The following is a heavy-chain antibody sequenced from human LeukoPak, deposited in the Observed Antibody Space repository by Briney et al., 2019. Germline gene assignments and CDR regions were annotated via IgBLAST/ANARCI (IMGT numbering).Heavy chain of an antibody. CDR3: AKRAMRDFDAFDI. V-gene: IGHV3-33*06. J-gene: IGHJ3*02. CDR2: IWYDGSNK. D-gene: IGHD5-24*01. Sequence: PGGSLRLSCAASGFTISSYGMHWVRQAPGKGLEWVAVIWYDGSNKYYTDSLKGRFTISRDNSKNTLYLQMNSLRAEDTAVYYCAKRAMRDFDAFDIWGQGTMVTVSS. CDR1: GFTISSYG.